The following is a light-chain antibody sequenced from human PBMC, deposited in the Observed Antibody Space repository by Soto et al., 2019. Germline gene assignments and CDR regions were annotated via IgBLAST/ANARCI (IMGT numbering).Light chain of an antibody. CDR1: QSVSSN. CDR3: QHYVSPPIT. V-gene: IGKV3-15*01. CDR2: GAS. Sequence: EIVMKQSPATLSVSQGERATLSCRASQSVSSNLAWYQQKPGQAPSLLIYGASTRATGTPARFSGSGSGTDFTLTISSLEPEDFAVYYCQHYVSPPITFGQGTKVDI. J-gene: IGKJ1*01.